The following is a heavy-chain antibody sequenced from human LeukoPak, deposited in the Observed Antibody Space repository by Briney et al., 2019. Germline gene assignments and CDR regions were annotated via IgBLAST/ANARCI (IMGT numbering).Heavy chain of an antibody. CDR1: GYTFTDYY. J-gene: IGHJ4*02. D-gene: IGHD2-2*01. CDR3: ARANFLYCSSTTCLFDY. Sequence: ASVKVSCKASGYTFTDYYMHWVRQAPGQGVEWMVWINPNDGDTNYAQKFQGRVTMTRDTSISTAHMEVSRMRSADTDVYYCARANFLYCSSTTCLFDYWGQGTLVTVSS. V-gene: IGHV1-2*02. CDR2: INPNDGDT.